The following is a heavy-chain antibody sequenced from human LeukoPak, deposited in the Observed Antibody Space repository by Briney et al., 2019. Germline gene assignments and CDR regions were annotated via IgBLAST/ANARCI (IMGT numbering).Heavy chain of an antibody. V-gene: IGHV1-18*01. CDR3: ARVGGGYYYYYMDV. Sequence: ASVKVSCKASGYTFTSYGISWVRQAPGQGLEWMGWINAYNGNTNYAQKLQRRVTMTTDTSTSTAYIELRSLRSDDTADYYCARVGGGYYYYYMDVWGKGTTVTVSS. J-gene: IGHJ6*03. CDR2: INAYNGNT. D-gene: IGHD3-16*01. CDR1: GYTFTSYG.